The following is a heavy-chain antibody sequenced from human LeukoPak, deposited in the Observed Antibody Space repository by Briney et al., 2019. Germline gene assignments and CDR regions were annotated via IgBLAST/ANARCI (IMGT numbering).Heavy chain of an antibody. CDR1: GFTFSSYG. CDR3: ARKALGSGNYYSDY. V-gene: IGHV3-30*03. J-gene: IGHJ4*02. CDR2: ISYDGSNK. D-gene: IGHD1-26*01. Sequence: GGSLRLSCAASGFTFSSYGMHWVRQAPGKGLEWVAVISYDGSNKYYADSVKGRFTISRDNSKNTLYLQMNSLRDEDTAVYYCARKALGSGNYYSDYWGQGTLVTVSS.